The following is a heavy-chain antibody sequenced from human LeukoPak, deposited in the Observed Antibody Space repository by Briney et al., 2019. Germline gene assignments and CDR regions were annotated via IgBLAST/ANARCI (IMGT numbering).Heavy chain of an antibody. CDR1: GFPFSSHG. CDR3: AKIGVIGHWYYDL. CDR2: ISSGSDYT. V-gene: IGHV3-23*01. Sequence: GGSLRLSCAASGFPFSSHGMSWVRQAPGKGPEWVSSISSGSDYTFYADSVRGRFTIFRDDSKNTMYLQMNSLRVGDTAVYYCAKIGVIGHWYYDLWGRGTLVTVSS. D-gene: IGHD3/OR15-3a*01. J-gene: IGHJ2*01.